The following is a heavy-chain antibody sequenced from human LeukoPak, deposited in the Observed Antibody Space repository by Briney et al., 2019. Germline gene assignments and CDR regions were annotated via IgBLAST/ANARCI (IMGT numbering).Heavy chain of an antibody. CDR3: ARESESYDSSGSTFHY. Sequence: SGGSLRPSCAASGFTFSSYSMNWVRQAPGKGLEWVSSISSSSSYIYYADSVKGRFTISRDNAKNSLYLQMNSLRAEDTAVYYCARESESYDSSGSTFHYWGQGTLVTVSS. J-gene: IGHJ4*02. CDR2: ISSSSSYI. D-gene: IGHD3-22*01. CDR1: GFTFSSYS. V-gene: IGHV3-21*01.